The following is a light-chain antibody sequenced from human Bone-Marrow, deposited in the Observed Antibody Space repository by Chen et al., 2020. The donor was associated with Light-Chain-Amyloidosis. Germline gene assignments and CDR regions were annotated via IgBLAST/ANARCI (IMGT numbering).Light chain of an antibody. J-gene: IGLJ1*01. V-gene: IGLV2-23*02. CDR3: CSYSVSNNYV. CDR2: EVN. CDR1: SSDVGRFNL. Sequence: QSPVTQPAPVSGSPGQSITITFPGTSSDVGRFNLVSWYQQHPANTPQLMLYEVNKRPSGVSNLFGGAKSGNPASLTISGLQAEDEVDDSVCSYSVSNNYVFGTVTKFTVL.